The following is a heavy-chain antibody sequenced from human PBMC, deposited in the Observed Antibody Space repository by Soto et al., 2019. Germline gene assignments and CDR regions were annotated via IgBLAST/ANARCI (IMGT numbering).Heavy chain of an antibody. J-gene: IGHJ2*01. V-gene: IGHV3-9*01. D-gene: IGHD3-3*01. CDR3: TKNKRITIFGVVTPPWYFDL. Sequence: EVQLVESGGGLVQPGRSLRLSCAASGFTFEDYALHWVRQAPGEGLEWISGITWNSGSIGYADSVKGRFTISRDNAKNSLYLQMNSLRAEDTALYYCTKNKRITIFGVVTPPWYFDLWGRGTLVTVSS. CDR1: GFTFEDYA. CDR2: ITWNSGSI.